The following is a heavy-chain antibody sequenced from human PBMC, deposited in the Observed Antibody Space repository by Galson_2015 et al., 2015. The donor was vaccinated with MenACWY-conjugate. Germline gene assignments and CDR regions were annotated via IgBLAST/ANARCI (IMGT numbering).Heavy chain of an antibody. Sequence: SLRLSCAASGFIFSAHGISWVRQIPGKGLEWVSGISGTSGYTHYADSVTGRFTISRDNSKNTLYLQMNSLRAEDTAVYYCARDSRYNYYLPGFGDYWGQGTLVTVSS. V-gene: IGHV3-23*01. D-gene: IGHD5-18*01. CDR3: ARDSRYNYYLPGFGDY. J-gene: IGHJ4*02. CDR2: ISGTSGYT. CDR1: GFIFSAHG.